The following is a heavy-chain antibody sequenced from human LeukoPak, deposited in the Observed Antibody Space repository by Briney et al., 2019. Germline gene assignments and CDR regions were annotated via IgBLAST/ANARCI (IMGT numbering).Heavy chain of an antibody. Sequence: PGGSLRLSRAAPGITISSYWMSWVRQAPGKGLEWVANIKEDGSEKYYVDSVKGRFTISRDNAKKSLYLQMNRLRAEDTAVYYCEAFYYDESGWGDASDMWGQGTMVTVSS. CDR2: IKEDGSEK. D-gene: IGHD3-16*01. CDR1: GITISSYW. CDR3: EAFYYDESGWGDASDM. V-gene: IGHV3-7*01. J-gene: IGHJ3*02.